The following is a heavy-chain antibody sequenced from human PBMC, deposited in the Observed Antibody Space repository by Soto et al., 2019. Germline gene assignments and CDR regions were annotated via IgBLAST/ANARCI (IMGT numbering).Heavy chain of an antibody. V-gene: IGHV3-23*01. CDR1: GFTFSSYA. CDR2: ISGSGGST. D-gene: IGHD2-15*01. J-gene: IGHJ3*02. CDR3: AKDAPVVVVAATFAFDI. Sequence: GGSLRLSCAASGFTFSSYAMSWVRQAQGKGLEWVSAISGSGGSTYYSDSVKGRFTISRDNSKNTLYLQMNSLRAEDTAVYYCAKDAPVVVVAATFAFDIWGQGTMVTVSS.